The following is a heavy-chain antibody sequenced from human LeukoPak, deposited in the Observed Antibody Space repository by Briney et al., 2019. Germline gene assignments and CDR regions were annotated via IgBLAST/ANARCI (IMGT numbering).Heavy chain of an antibody. D-gene: IGHD5-12*01. CDR3: TRILLSTLVAEPCDY. J-gene: IGHJ4*02. Sequence: GGSLRLSCAASGFTFSSYSMNWVRQAPGKGLEWVSSIRSNSDYIYYADSVKGRFTISRDNAKNSLYLQMNSLRVEDTAVYYCTRILLSTLVAEPCDYWGQGTLVTVSS. V-gene: IGHV3-21*01. CDR2: IRSNSDYI. CDR1: GFTFSSYS.